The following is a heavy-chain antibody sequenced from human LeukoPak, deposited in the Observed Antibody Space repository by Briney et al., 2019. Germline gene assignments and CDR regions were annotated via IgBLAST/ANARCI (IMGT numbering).Heavy chain of an antibody. V-gene: IGHV3-23*01. CDR1: GFTFSSYA. D-gene: IGHD5-24*01. CDR2: ISGSGGST. J-gene: IGHJ4*02. CDR3: AKDWTTRHRDGYNPDY. Sequence: GGSLRLSCAASGFTFSSYAMSWVRQAPGKGLEWVSAISGSGGSTYYADSVKGRFTISRDNSKNTLYLQMNSLRAEDTAVYYCAKDWTTRHRDGYNPDYWGQGTLVTVSS.